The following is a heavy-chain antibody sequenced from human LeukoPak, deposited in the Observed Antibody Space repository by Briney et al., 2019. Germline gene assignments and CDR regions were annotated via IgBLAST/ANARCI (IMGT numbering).Heavy chain of an antibody. CDR1: GGTFSSYA. D-gene: IGHD2/OR15-2a*01. J-gene: IGHJ6*03. CDR3: ASCLWRDDHYYYYMDV. V-gene: IGHV1-69*05. Sequence: SVKVSCKASGGTFSSYAISWVRQAPGQGLEWMGGIIPIFGTANYAQKFQGRVTITTDESTSTTYMELSSLRSEDTAVYYCASCLWRDDHYYYYMDVWGKGTTVTVSS. CDR2: IIPIFGTA.